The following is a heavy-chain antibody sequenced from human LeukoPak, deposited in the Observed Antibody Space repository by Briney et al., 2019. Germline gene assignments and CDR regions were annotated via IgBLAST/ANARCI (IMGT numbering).Heavy chain of an antibody. D-gene: IGHD3-22*01. CDR2: IHPSGIT. V-gene: IGHV4-30-4*01. CDR1: GGSLTIGHYY. CDR3: ARHHDTSGYYYNFDY. J-gene: IGHJ4*02. Sequence: SQTLSLTCTVSGGSLTIGHYYRTWIRQHPGKGLEWIGYIHPSGITDYNPSLKSRVTISVDTSKSQFSLELSSVTAADTAMYYCARHHDTSGYYYNFDYWGQGTLVTVSS.